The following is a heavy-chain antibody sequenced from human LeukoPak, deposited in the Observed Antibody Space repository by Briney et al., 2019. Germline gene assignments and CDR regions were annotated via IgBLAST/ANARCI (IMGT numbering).Heavy chain of an antibody. V-gene: IGHV3-21*04. CDR3: ARGPTLFSSSWYGQVDY. CDR1: GFTFSSYA. Sequence: GRSLRLSCAASGFTFSSYAMHWVRQAPGKGLEWVSSISSSSSYIYYADSVKGRFTISRDNSKNTLYLQMNSLRAEDTAVYYCARGPTLFSSSWYGQVDYWGQGTLVTVSS. D-gene: IGHD6-13*01. J-gene: IGHJ4*02. CDR2: ISSSSSYI.